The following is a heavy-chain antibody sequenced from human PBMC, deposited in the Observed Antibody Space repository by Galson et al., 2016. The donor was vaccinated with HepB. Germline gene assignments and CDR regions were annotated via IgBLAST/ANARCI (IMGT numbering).Heavy chain of an antibody. J-gene: IGHJ5*02. CDR3: ARGKRPPRSNYYGYRWFDP. CDR1: GGSFRGSY. Sequence: ETLSLTCAVYGGSFRGSYWTWIRQTPEKGLEWIGDIDHSGTTNYNPSLQSRLIISVDTSKNQISLSLSSLTAADTSVYYCARGKRPPRSNYYGYRWFDPWGQGTLVIVSS. CDR2: IDHSGTT. V-gene: IGHV4-34*01. D-gene: IGHD5-24*01.